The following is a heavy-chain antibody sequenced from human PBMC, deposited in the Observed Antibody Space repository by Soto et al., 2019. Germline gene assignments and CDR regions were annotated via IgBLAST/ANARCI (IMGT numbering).Heavy chain of an antibody. CDR2: ISGSGGST. Sequence: GGSLRLSCAASGFTFSSYAMSWVRQAPGKGLEWVSAISGSGGSTYYADSVKGRFTISRENSKNTLYLQMNSLRAEDTAVYYCAKDLYSGYDVAIRDYYYYMDVWGKGTTVTVSS. J-gene: IGHJ6*03. D-gene: IGHD5-12*01. V-gene: IGHV3-23*01. CDR1: GFTFSSYA. CDR3: AKDLYSGYDVAIRDYYYYMDV.